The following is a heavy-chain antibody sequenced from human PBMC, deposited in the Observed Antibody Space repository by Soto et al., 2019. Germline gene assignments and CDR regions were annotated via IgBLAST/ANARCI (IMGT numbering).Heavy chain of an antibody. V-gene: IGHV1-69*02. CDR2: INPILSMS. J-gene: IGHJ4*02. D-gene: IGHD3-10*01. CDR1: GDTFTFYS. Sequence: QVQLVQSGAEVKKPGSSVRVSCKASGDTFTFYSINWVRQAPGLGLEWMGRINPILSMSNYAQRFQGSVTMTADKSASTAYMGLSSLRSEDTAMYYCASRYGSGYRAFDYWGQGALVTVSS. CDR3: ASRYGSGYRAFDY.